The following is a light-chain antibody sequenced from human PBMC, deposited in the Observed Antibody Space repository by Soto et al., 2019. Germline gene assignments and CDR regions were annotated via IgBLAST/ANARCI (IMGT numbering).Light chain of an antibody. CDR1: QSISNY. Sequence: EIVLTQSPATLSLSPGERATLSCRASQSISNYSAWYQHKPGQAPRLLIYDASNRATATPPRFSGSGSGTDFTLTISSLEPEDFAVYYCQQRSAGVTFGQGTRLEIK. CDR2: DAS. CDR3: QQRSAGVT. J-gene: IGKJ5*01. V-gene: IGKV3-11*01.